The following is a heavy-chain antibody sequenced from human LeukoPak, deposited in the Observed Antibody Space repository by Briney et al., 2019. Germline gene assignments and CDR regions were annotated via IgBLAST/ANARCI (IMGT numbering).Heavy chain of an antibody. J-gene: IGHJ4*02. Sequence: GASVKVSCKASGGTFSSYAISWVRQAPGQGLEWMGRIIPILGIANYAQKFQGRVTITADKSTSTAYMELSSLRSEDTAVYYCAGLTHYYDSSGYLLNYWGQGTLVTVSS. CDR1: GGTFSSYA. CDR2: IIPILGIA. CDR3: AGLTHYYDSSGYLLNY. V-gene: IGHV1-69*04. D-gene: IGHD3-22*01.